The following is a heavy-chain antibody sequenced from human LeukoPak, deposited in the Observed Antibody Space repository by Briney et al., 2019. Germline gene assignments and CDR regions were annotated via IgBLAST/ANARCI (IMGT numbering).Heavy chain of an antibody. J-gene: IGHJ4*02. Sequence: GGSLRLSCAASGFTFSDYYMSWIRQAPGKGLEWVSAISGSGGSTYYADSVKGRFTISRDNSKNTLYLQMNSLRAEDTAVYYCAKVRHVEMATRYYFDYWGQGTLVTVSS. D-gene: IGHD5-24*01. CDR2: ISGSGGST. CDR3: AKVRHVEMATRYYFDY. V-gene: IGHV3-23*01. CDR1: GFTFSDYY.